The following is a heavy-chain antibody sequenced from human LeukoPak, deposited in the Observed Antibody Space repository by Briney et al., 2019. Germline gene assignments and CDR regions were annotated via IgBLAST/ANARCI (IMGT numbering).Heavy chain of an antibody. D-gene: IGHD1-1*01. V-gene: IGHV4-34*01. CDR3: AGELQLERLGEGNDY. CDR1: GGSFSGYY. J-gene: IGHJ4*02. CDR2: INHSGST. Sequence: SETLSLTCAVYGGSFSGYYWSWIRQPPGKGLEWIGEINHSGSTNYNPSLKSRVTISVDTSKNQFSLKLSSVTAADTAVYYCAGELQLERLGEGNDYWGQGTLVTVSS.